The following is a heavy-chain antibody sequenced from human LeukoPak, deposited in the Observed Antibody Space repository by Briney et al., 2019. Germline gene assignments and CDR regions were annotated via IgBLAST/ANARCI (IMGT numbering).Heavy chain of an antibody. Sequence: SGGSLRLSCAASGFTFSSYAMSWVRQAPGKGLEWVSAISGSGGSTYYVDSVKGRFTISRDNSKNTLYLQMNSLRAEDTAVYYCAKDQAVRGVIKYYFDYWGQGTLVTVSS. D-gene: IGHD3-10*01. CDR3: AKDQAVRGVIKYYFDY. CDR2: ISGSGGST. J-gene: IGHJ4*02. CDR1: GFTFSSYA. V-gene: IGHV3-23*01.